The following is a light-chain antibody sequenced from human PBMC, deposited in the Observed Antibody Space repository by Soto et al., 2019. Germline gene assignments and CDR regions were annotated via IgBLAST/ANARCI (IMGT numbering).Light chain of an antibody. CDR3: CSYAGSYTFV. V-gene: IGLV2-11*01. Sequence: QSSLTQPRSWSDSPGQSVTISCTGTISDVGGYNYVSWYQQHPGKAPKLMIYDVSKRPSGVPDRFSGSKSGNTASLTISGLQAEDEADYYCCSYAGSYTFVFGTGTKVTVL. CDR1: ISDVGGYNY. CDR2: DVS. J-gene: IGLJ1*01.